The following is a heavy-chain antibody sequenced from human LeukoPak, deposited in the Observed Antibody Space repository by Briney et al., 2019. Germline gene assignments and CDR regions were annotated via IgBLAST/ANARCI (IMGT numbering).Heavy chain of an antibody. D-gene: IGHD3-22*01. V-gene: IGHV1-69*04. J-gene: IGHJ4*02. CDR1: GGTFSSYA. Sequence: ASVKVSCKASGGTFSSYAISWVRQAPGQGLEWMGRIIPIFGIANYAQKFQGRVTITADKSTSTAYMELSGLRSEDTAVYYCARHDSSGYYEYYFDYWGQGTLVTVSS. CDR3: ARHDSSGYYEYYFDY. CDR2: IIPIFGIA.